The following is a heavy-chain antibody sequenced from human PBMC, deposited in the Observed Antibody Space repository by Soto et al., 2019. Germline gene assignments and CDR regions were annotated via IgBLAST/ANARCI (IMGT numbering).Heavy chain of an antibody. Sequence: ASVKVSCKASGYSFTDYHIHWVRQAPGQGLEWLGRINPESGGTSTAQKFQGWVTMTTDTSISTASMELTRLTSDDTAIYYCARGDSTDCSNGVCSFFYNHDMDVWG. V-gene: IGHV1-2*04. D-gene: IGHD2-8*01. CDR1: GYSFTDYH. CDR2: INPESGGT. J-gene: IGHJ6*02. CDR3: ARGDSTDCSNGVCSFFYNHDMDV.